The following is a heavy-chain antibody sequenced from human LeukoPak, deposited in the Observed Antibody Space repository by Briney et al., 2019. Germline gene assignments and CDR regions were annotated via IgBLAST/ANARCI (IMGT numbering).Heavy chain of an antibody. CDR1: GYTFTGFY. D-gene: IGHD2-2*02. CDR3: ATSMGYCTGTTCYTIWAFDN. V-gene: IGHV1-2*02. Sequence: ASVKVSCKASGYTFTGFYIHWVRQAPGQGLEWMGWINPNSGGTNYAQKFQGRVTMTSDMSISTAYMELGRLRSDDTAVFYCATSMGYCTGTTCYTIWAFDNWGQGTLVTVPS. CDR2: INPNSGGT. J-gene: IGHJ4*02.